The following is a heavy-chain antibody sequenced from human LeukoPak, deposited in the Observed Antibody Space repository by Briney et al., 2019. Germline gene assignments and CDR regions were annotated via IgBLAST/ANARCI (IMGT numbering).Heavy chain of an antibody. CDR2: IYYSGST. CDR3: AREDSSGYLGY. D-gene: IGHD3-22*01. V-gene: IGHV4-61*01. J-gene: IGHJ4*02. Sequence: SETLSLTCTVSGGSVSSNIYYWNWIRQPPGKGLEWIGYIYYSGSTNYDPSLKSRVTISVDTSKNQFSLKLTSLTAADTAVYYCAREDSSGYLGYWGQGTLVTVSS. CDR1: GGSVSSNIYY.